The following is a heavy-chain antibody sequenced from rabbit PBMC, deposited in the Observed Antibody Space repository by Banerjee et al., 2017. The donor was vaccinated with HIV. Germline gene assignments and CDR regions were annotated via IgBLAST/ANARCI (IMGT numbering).Heavy chain of an antibody. D-gene: IGHD4-1*01. CDR1: GLDFSSSYW. CDR3: ARDLDDVIGWNFGW. CDR2: IYAGSSGTT. J-gene: IGHJ4*01. Sequence: EESGGGLVQPEGSLTLTCTASGLDFSSSYWICWVRQAPGKGLEWIACIYAGSSGTTYYASGAKGRFTISKTSSTTVTLQMTSLTAADTATYFCARDLDDVIGWNFGWWGQGTLVTVS. V-gene: IGHV1S45*01.